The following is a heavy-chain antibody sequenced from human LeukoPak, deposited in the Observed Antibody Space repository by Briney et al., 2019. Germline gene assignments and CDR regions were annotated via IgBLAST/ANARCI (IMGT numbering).Heavy chain of an antibody. CDR3: ARDGGYYYGMDV. CDR1: GFTFSSYD. Sequence: GGSLRLSCAASGFTFSSYDMHWVRQATGKGLELVSAIGTAGDTYYPGSVKGRFTISRENAKNSLYLQMNSLRAGDTAVYYCARDGGYYYGMDVWGQGTTVTVSS. V-gene: IGHV3-13*01. CDR2: IGTAGDT. J-gene: IGHJ6*02.